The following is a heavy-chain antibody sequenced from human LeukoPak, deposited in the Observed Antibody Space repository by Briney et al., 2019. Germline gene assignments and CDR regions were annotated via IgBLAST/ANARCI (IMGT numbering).Heavy chain of an antibody. J-gene: IGHJ4*02. D-gene: IGHD2-15*01. V-gene: IGHV3-53*01. Sequence: GGSLRLSCAASGFTVSSNYMSWVRQAPGKGLEWVSVIYSGGSTYYADSVKGRFTISRDNSKNTLYLQMNSLRAEDTAVYYCARDPANYCSGGSCYSLDYWGQGTLVTVSS. CDR3: ARDPANYCSGGSCYSLDY. CDR1: GFTVSSNY. CDR2: IYSGGST.